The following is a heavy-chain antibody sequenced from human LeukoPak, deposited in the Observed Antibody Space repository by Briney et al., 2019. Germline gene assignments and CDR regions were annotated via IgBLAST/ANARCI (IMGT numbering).Heavy chain of an antibody. J-gene: IGHJ4*02. V-gene: IGHV4-4*07. Sequence: SKTLSLTCAVSGGSITGFFWTWIRQPAGEGLQCIGRIFSRGGANYNPSLQSRVAMSVDTSQNLFSLKLTSVTAADTAVYFCARVATPDVSSPLDFWGQGILVTVSS. D-gene: IGHD6-19*01. CDR3: ARVATPDVSSPLDF. CDR2: IFSRGGA. CDR1: GGSITGFF.